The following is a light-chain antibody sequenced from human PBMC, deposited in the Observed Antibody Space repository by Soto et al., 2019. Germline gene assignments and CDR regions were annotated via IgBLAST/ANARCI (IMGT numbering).Light chain of an antibody. CDR1: SSNIGAGYD. J-gene: IGLJ1*01. CDR3: QSYDSSLSGSYV. Sequence: QSVLTQPPSVSGAPGQRVTISCTGTSSNIGAGYDEHWYQQLPGTAPKLLINGNSNRPSGVPDRFSGSKSGTSASLAITGLQAEDEADYYCQSYDSSLSGSYVFGTGTKLTVL. CDR2: GNS. V-gene: IGLV1-40*01.